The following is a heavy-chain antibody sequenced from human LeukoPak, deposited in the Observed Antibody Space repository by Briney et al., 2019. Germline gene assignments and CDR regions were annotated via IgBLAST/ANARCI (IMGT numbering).Heavy chain of an antibody. D-gene: IGHD6-13*01. Sequence: GGSLRLSCAASGFTFSSYSMNWVRQAPGKGLEWVSSISSSSSYIYYADSVKGRFTISRDNAKNSLYLQMNSLRAEDTAVYYCARDRYSSWYAFDISGQGTMVTVSS. J-gene: IGHJ3*02. CDR1: GFTFSSYS. V-gene: IGHV3-21*01. CDR2: ISSSSSYI. CDR3: ARDRYSSWYAFDI.